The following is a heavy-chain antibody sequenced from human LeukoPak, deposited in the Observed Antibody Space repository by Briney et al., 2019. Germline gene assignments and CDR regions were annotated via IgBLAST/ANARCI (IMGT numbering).Heavy chain of an antibody. CDR3: AKGRRTYFHYYYYMDV. Sequence: PGGSLRLSCEASGFTFSTYAMTSVRQAPGKGLEWVSAIVGSDDATYYADSVKGRFTISRDNSKNVLNLQMDSLRAEDTAIYYCAKGRRTYFHYYYYMDVWGKGTTVTVYS. D-gene: IGHD3-10*01. CDR1: GFTFSTYA. V-gene: IGHV3-23*01. CDR2: IVGSDDAT. J-gene: IGHJ6*03.